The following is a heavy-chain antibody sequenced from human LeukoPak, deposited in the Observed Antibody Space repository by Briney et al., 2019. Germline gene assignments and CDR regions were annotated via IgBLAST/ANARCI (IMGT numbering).Heavy chain of an antibody. D-gene: IGHD6-13*01. J-gene: IGHJ5*02. V-gene: IGHV4-59*01. CDR3: ARVEQQLVFSEVLVWFDP. CDR1: GGSISSYY. CDR2: IYYSGST. Sequence: KPSETLSLTCTVSGGSISSYYWSWIRQPPGKGLEWIGYIYYSGSTNYNPSLKSRVTISVDTSKNQFSLKLSSVTAADTAVYYCARVEQQLVFSEVLVWFDPWGQGTLVTVSS.